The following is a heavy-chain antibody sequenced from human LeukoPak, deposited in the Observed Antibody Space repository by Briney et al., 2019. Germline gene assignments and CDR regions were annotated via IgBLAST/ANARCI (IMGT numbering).Heavy chain of an antibody. CDR1: GYSTSSGYY. J-gene: IGHJ4*02. CDR2: IYNSGST. Sequence: SETLSLTCAVSGYSTSSGYYWGWIRQPPGKGLEWSWSIYNSGSTYYNPSLKSRVTISVDTSKNQFSLKLSSVTAADTAVYYCARLGYGDYDYWGQGTLVTVSS. V-gene: IGHV4-38-2*01. CDR3: ARLGYGDYDY. D-gene: IGHD4-17*01.